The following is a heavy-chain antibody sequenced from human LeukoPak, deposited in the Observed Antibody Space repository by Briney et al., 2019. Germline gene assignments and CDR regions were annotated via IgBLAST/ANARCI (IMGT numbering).Heavy chain of an antibody. CDR1: GFTFSSYG. J-gene: IGHJ6*03. CDR3: AKAQGGGYFYYMDV. V-gene: IGHV3-30*02. Sequence: PGGSLRLSCAASGFTFSSYGMHWVRQAPGKGLEWVAFIRHDGNNECYADSVKGRFTISRDSSKNTLYLQMNSLRAEDTAVYICAKAQGGGYFYYMDVWGKGTTVTVSS. CDR2: IRHDGNNE. D-gene: IGHD1-26*01.